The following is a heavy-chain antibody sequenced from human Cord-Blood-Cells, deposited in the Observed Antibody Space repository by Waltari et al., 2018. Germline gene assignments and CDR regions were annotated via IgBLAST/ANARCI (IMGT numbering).Heavy chain of an antibody. CDR3: ARLTRPDYDILTGYWYFDL. Sequence: QLQLQESGPGLVKPSETLSLTCTVSGGSISSRSYYWGWIRQPPGKGLEWIGSIYYSGSTYYNPSLKSRVTISVDTSKNQFSLKLSSVTAADTAVYYCARLTRPDYDILTGYWYFDLWGRGTLVTVSS. J-gene: IGHJ2*01. CDR1: GGSISSRSYY. CDR2: IYYSGST. D-gene: IGHD3-9*01. V-gene: IGHV4-39*01.